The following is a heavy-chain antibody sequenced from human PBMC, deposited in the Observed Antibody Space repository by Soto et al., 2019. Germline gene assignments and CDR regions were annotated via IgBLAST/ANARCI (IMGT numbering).Heavy chain of an antibody. V-gene: IGHV4-59*01. Sequence: SESLSLTCNVSGGSFSSDHWGWIRQPPGKGLEWIGKINNSGITNYNPSLKSRATISVDTSKNQFSLKLTSVTAADTAVYYCARDRPWDCSSSNYCYYYGLDVWGQGTTVTVSS. D-gene: IGHD2-2*01. CDR1: GGSFSSDH. J-gene: IGHJ6*02. CDR2: INNSGIT. CDR3: ARDRPWDCSSSNYCYYYGLDV.